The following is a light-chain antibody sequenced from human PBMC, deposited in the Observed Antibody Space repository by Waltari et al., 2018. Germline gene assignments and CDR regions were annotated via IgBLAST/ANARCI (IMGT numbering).Light chain of an antibody. Sequence: EIVITQSPATLSVSPGERATLSCRASQSVSSNLAWYQQKPGQAPRLLIYGASTRATGIPARFSGSGSGTEFTFTISRLQSEDFAVYYCQQYNNWPAYTVGQGTKLEIK. V-gene: IGKV3-15*01. CDR3: QQYNNWPAYT. J-gene: IGKJ2*01. CDR1: QSVSSN. CDR2: GAS.